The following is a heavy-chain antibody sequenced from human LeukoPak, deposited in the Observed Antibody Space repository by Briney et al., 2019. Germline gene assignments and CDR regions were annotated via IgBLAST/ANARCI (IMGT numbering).Heavy chain of an antibody. V-gene: IGHV4-34*01. Sequence: PSETLSLTCAVYGGSFSGYYWSWIRQPPGKGLEWIGEINHSGSTNYNPSLKSRVTISVDTSKNQFSLKLSSVTAADTAVYYCARGPHDSLDYWGQGTLVTVSS. CDR3: ARGPHDSLDY. J-gene: IGHJ4*02. D-gene: IGHD3-22*01. CDR1: GGSFSGYY. CDR2: INHSGST.